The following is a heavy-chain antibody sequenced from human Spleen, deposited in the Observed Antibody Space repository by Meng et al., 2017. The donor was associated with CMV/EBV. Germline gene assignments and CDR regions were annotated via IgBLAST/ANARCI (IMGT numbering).Heavy chain of an antibody. CDR1: GFTFTSYS. D-gene: IGHD2-2*02. J-gene: IGHJ4*02. CDR3: ARDLQLLYNTGPFDY. Sequence: GESLKISCAASGFTFTSYSMHWVRQAPGKGLEWVAVISYDGSNKFYADSVKGRFTISRDSSKNTLYLQMSSLRPEDTAVYYCARDLQLLYNTGPFDYWGQGTLVTV. V-gene: IGHV3-30-3*01. CDR2: ISYDGSNK.